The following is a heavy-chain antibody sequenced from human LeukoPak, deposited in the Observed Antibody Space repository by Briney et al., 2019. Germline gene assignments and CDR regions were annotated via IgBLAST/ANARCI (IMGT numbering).Heavy chain of an antibody. CDR1: GFTVSSNY. CDR2: IKEDGSKK. Sequence: PGGSLRLSCAASGFTVSSNYMNWVRQAPGKGLEWVANIKEDGSKKNYVDSVKGRFTISRDNTKNSLYLQMNSLRAEDTAVYYCATPLDYYDTSGYHEGGDWGQGTLVTVSS. D-gene: IGHD3-22*01. CDR3: ATPLDYYDTSGYHEGGD. J-gene: IGHJ4*02. V-gene: IGHV3-7*03.